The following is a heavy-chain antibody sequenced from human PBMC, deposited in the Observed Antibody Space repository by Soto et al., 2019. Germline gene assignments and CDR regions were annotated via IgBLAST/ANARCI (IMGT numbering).Heavy chain of an antibody. D-gene: IGHD1-26*01. CDR3: AKYSGTYYSFDY. CDR1: GFIFDSYA. V-gene: IGHV3-23*01. CDR2: LSSSGGNT. Sequence: GGSLRLSCGASGFIFDSYAMSWVRQAPGKGLEWVSALSSSGGNTYYADSVKGRFTISRDNSKNTLYLQMNSLRAEDTAVYYCAKYSGTYYSFDYWGQGTLVTVSS. J-gene: IGHJ4*02.